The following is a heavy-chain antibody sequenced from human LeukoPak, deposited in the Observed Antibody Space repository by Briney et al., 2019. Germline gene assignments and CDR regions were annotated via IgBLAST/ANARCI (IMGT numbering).Heavy chain of an antibody. V-gene: IGHV1-2*04. Sequence: GASVKVSCKASGYTFTGYYMHWVRQAPGQGLEWMGWINPNSGGTNYAQKFQGWVTMTRDTSISTAYTELSRLRSDDTAVYYCARDGGYHPYYYYGMDVWGQGTTVTVSS. D-gene: IGHD5-12*01. CDR3: ARDGGYHPYYYYGMDV. CDR2: INPNSGGT. CDR1: GYTFTGYY. J-gene: IGHJ6*02.